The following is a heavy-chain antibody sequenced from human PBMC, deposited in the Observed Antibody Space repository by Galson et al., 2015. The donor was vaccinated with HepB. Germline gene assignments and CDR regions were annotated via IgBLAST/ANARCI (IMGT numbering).Heavy chain of an antibody. CDR3: ARGDRRGSSGWCYFDY. J-gene: IGHJ4*02. CDR1: GGSFSGYY. CDR2: INHSGST. V-gene: IGHV4-34*01. Sequence: SETLSLTCAVYGGSFSGYYWSWIRQPPGKGLEWIGEINHSGSTNYNPSLKSRVTISVDTSKNQFSLKLSSVTAADTAVYYCARGDRRGSSGWCYFDYWGQGTLVTVSS. D-gene: IGHD6-19*01.